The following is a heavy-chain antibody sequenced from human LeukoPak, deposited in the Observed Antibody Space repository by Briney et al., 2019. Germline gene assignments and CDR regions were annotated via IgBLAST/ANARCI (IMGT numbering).Heavy chain of an antibody. J-gene: IGHJ4*02. CDR3: ARTSPTSHFDF. CDR2: INGDGRSS. Sequence: GGSLRLSCAASGFTFTTYWMHWVRQAPGKGLVWVSRINGDGRSSNYADSVKGRFTISRNNARNTLYLQMNSLRAEDTALYYCARTSPTSHFDFWGQGTLVTVSS. CDR1: GFTFTTYW. D-gene: IGHD3-16*01. V-gene: IGHV3-74*01.